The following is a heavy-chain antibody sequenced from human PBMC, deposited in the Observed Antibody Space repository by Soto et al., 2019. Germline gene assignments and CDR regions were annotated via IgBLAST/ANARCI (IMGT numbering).Heavy chain of an antibody. V-gene: IGHV1-18*01. D-gene: IGHD3-22*01. CDR3: ARAGFRDYYDSSDFDY. CDR1: GYAFTSYG. J-gene: IGHJ4*02. CDR2: ISAYNGNT. Sequence: ASVKVSCKASGYAFTSYGISWVRQAPGQGLEWMGWISAYNGNTNYAQKLQGRVTMTTDTSTSTAYMELRSLRSDDTAVYYCARAGFRDYYDSSDFDYWGQGTLVTVSS.